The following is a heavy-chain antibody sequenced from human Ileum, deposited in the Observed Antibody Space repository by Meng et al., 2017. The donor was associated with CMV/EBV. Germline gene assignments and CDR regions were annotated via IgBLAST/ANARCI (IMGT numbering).Heavy chain of an antibody. J-gene: IGHJ4*02. D-gene: IGHD3-22*01. CDR2: INHSGST. V-gene: IGHV4-34*01. Sequence: AVYGWSFSVYYWTWLRLPPGRGLEWIGEINHSGSTTYEPSLKSRVTISLDTSKNQFSLKLSSVTAADTAFYYCARATRNYDSSGFVYWGQGTLVTVSS. CDR3: ARATRNYDSSGFVY. CDR1: GWSFSVYY.